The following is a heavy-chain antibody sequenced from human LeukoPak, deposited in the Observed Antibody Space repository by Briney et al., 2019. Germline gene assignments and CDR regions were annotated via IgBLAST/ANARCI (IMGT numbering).Heavy chain of an antibody. D-gene: IGHD6-13*01. CDR3: ARGSGSSWYFYFDY. V-gene: IGHV3-23*01. Sequence: GGSLRLSCAASGFTFSSYAMSWVRQAPGKGLEWVSATSGSGYNTFYTDSVKGRFTISRDNSRNTLYLQMNSLRAEDTALYYCARGSGSSWYFYFDYWGQGTLVTVSS. CDR2: TSGSGYNT. CDR1: GFTFSSYA. J-gene: IGHJ4*02.